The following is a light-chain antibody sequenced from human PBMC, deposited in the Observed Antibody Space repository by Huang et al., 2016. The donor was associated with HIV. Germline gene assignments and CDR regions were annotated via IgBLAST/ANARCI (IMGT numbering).Light chain of an antibody. Sequence: EIVMTQSPASLPVSPGERATLSCRARQSVNSDLSLYQKKPGQAPRLLMYGASTRATGVPPRFSGSGSGTNFTLTISSLQSEDFAFYYCHQYHDWPRTFGQGTKVEVK. CDR1: QSVNSD. J-gene: IGKJ1*01. CDR2: GAS. V-gene: IGKV3-15*01. CDR3: HQYHDWPRT.